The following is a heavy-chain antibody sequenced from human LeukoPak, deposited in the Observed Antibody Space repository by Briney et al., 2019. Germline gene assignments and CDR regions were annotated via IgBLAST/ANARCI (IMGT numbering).Heavy chain of an antibody. CDR2: IYYSGSS. Sequence: SETLSLTCNVSGGSISGYHWSWIRQPPGKGLEWLGYIYYSGSSNYNPSLKSRVTISVDTSKNQFSLKLSSVTAADTAVYYCARHPSVAGTKGGFDHWGQGTLVTVSS. CDR1: GGSISGYH. J-gene: IGHJ4*02. CDR3: ARHPSVAGTKGGFDH. V-gene: IGHV4-59*08. D-gene: IGHD6-19*01.